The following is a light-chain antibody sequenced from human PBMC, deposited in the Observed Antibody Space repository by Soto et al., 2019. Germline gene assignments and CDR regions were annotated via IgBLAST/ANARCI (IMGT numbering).Light chain of an antibody. J-gene: IGLJ3*02. V-gene: IGLV2-23*01. CDR3: CSYAGSSVSLWV. CDR2: EGS. CDR1: SSDVGSYNL. Sequence: QSALTQPASVSGSPGQSITISCTGTSSDVGSYNLVSWYQQYPDKAPKLMIYEGSKRPSGVSNRFSGSKSGNTASLTISGLRAEDEAHYHCCSYAGSSVSLWVFGGGTKVTVL.